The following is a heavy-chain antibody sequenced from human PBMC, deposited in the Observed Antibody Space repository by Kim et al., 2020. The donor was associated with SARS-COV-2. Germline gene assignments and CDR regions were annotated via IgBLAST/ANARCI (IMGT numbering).Heavy chain of an antibody. Sequence: GESLKISCKGSGYSFTSYWISWVRQMPGKGLEWMGRIDPSDSYTNYSPSFQGHVTISADKSISTAYLQWSSLKASDTAMYYCARQWYGSGSYHTVDAFDIWGQGTMVTVSS. CDR1: GYSFTSYW. CDR3: ARQWYGSGSYHTVDAFDI. CDR2: IDPSDSYT. V-gene: IGHV5-10-1*01. J-gene: IGHJ3*02. D-gene: IGHD3-10*01.